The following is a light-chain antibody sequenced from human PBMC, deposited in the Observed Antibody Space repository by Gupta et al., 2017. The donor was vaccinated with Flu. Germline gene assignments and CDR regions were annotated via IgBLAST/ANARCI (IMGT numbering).Light chain of an antibody. CDR3: QQYTAWPLT. CDR2: GAS. J-gene: IGKJ4*01. CDR1: QSVGTY. V-gene: IGKV3-15*01. Sequence: EIVMTQSPATLSVSQGERATLSCRASQSVGTYLAWSQQKPGQAPRLLIYGASTRATGIPARFSGSGSGTEFTLTISSLQSEDFAVYFCQQYTAWPLTFGGGTRVEIK.